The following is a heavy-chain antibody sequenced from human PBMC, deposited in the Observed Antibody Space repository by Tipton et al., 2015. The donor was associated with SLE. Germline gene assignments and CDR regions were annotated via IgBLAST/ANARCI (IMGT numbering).Heavy chain of an antibody. CDR3: ARDVWSGYYRRFDS. J-gene: IGHJ4*02. D-gene: IGHD3-3*01. V-gene: IGHV3-48*02. CDR1: GFTLSSYG. CDR2: ISSSSSSTI. Sequence: SLRLSCAASGFTLSSYGMNWVRQAPGKGLEWISYISSSSSSTIYYAESVMGRFTISRDSAKNSLYLQMNSLRDEDTAVYYCARDVWSGYYRRFDSWGQGILVTVSS.